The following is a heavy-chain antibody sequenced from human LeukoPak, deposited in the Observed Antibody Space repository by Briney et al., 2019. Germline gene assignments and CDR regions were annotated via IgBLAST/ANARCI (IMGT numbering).Heavy chain of an antibody. CDR1: GFTFSNYA. J-gene: IGHJ4*02. CDR3: ARVYSSSSPFDY. Sequence: PGGSLRLSCAVSGFTFSNYAMSWIRQPPGKGLEWIGYIYYSGSTNYNPSLKSRVTISVDTSKNQFSLKLSSVTAADTAVYYCARVYSSSSPFDYWGQGTLVTVSS. CDR2: IYYSGST. V-gene: IGHV4-59*01. D-gene: IGHD6-6*01.